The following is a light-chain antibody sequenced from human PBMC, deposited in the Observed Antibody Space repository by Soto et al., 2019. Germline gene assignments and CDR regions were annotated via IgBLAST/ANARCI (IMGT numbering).Light chain of an antibody. J-gene: IGKJ4*01. CDR3: QQYNNWLPEIT. CDR1: QSVSSN. CDR2: GAS. V-gene: IGKV3-15*01. Sequence: EIVMTQSPATLSVSPGERATLSCRASQSVSSNLAWYQQKPGQAPRLLIYGASTRATGIPARFSGSGSGTEFTLTISSLQSEDFAVYYCQQYNNWLPEITFGGGTKVDIK.